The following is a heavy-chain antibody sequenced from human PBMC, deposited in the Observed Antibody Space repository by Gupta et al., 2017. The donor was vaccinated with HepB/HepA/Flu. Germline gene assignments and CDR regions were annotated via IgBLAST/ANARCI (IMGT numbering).Heavy chain of an antibody. D-gene: IGHD3-16*02. CDR3: ARDYDYVWGSYPQGIFD. J-gene: IGHJ4*02. CDR1: GFTFSSYA. V-gene: IGHV3-30-3*01. CDR2: ISYDGSNK. Sequence: QVQLVESGGGVVQPGRSLRLSCAASGFTFSSYAMHWVRQAPGKGLEWVAVISYDGSNKYYADSVKGRFTISRDNSKNTLYLQMNSLRAEDTAVYYCARDYDYVWGSYPQGIFDWGQGTLVTVSS.